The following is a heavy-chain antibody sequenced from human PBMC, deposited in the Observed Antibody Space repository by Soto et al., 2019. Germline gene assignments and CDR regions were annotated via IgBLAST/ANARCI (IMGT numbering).Heavy chain of an antibody. CDR1: GFTFSSYG. Sequence: QVQLVESGGGVVQPGRSLRLSCAASGFTFSSYGMHWVRQAPGKGLEWVAVIWYDGSNKYYADSVKGRFTISRDNSKNTLYLQMNSLGVEDTAVYYCARDRDSSGWYRIGELDYWGQGTLVTVSS. D-gene: IGHD6-19*01. CDR2: IWYDGSNK. J-gene: IGHJ4*02. CDR3: ARDRDSSGWYRIGELDY. V-gene: IGHV3-33*01.